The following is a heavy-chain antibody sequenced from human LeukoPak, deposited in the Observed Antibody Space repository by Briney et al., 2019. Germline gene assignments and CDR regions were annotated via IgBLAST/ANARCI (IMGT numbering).Heavy chain of an antibody. Sequence: GGSLRLSCAASGFTFSSYWMSWVRQAPGKGLEWVANIKQDGSEKYYVDSVKGRFTISRDNAKSSLYLQMNSLRAEDTAVYYCARDGGGGGDCYYDCWGQGTLVTVSS. CDR3: ARDGGGGGDCYYDC. J-gene: IGHJ4*02. CDR1: GFTFSSYW. CDR2: IKQDGSEK. V-gene: IGHV3-7*01. D-gene: IGHD2-21*02.